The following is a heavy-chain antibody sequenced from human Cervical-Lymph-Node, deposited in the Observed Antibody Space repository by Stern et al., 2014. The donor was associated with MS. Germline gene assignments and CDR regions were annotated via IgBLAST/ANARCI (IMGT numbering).Heavy chain of an antibody. J-gene: IGHJ4*02. Sequence: EVQLVESGGGFVQPGRSLRLSCDASGFNFDDYAMHWVRQAPGKGLEWVSSITWDGVSIHYADSVKGRFAISRGTAKLFLQMNSLRPDDTAFYYCAKGSSGSYIRGRLGYLESWGQGTLVTVSS. CDR1: GFNFDDYA. D-gene: IGHD1-26*01. CDR3: AKGSSGSYIRGRLGYLES. V-gene: IGHV3-9*01. CDR2: ITWDGVSI.